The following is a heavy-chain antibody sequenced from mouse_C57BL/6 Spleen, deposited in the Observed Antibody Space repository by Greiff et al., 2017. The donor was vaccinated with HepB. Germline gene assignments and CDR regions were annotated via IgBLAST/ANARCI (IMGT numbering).Heavy chain of an antibody. CDR2: IYPSDSET. Sequence: VQLQQPGAELVRPGSSVKLSCKASGYTFTSYWMDWVKQRPGQGLEWIGNIYPSDSETHYNQKFTDKATLTVDKSSSTAYMQLSSLTSEDSAVYYCARSYYGNYGFAYWGQGTRVTGSA. D-gene: IGHD2-10*01. CDR3: ARSYYGNYGFAY. V-gene: IGHV1-61*01. CDR1: GYTFTSYW. J-gene: IGHJ3*01.